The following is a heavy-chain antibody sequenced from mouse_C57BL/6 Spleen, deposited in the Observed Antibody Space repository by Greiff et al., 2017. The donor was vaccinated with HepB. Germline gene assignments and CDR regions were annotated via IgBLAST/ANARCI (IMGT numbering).Heavy chain of an antibody. V-gene: IGHV1-82*01. CDR3: ARLSSYDYFDY. Sequence: VMLVESGPELVKPGASVKISCKASGYAFSSSWMNWVKQRPGKGLEWIGRIYPGDGDTNYNGKFKGKATLTADKSSSTAYMQLSSLTSEDSAVYFCARLSSYDYFDYWGQGTTLTVSS. CDR2: IYPGDGDT. CDR1: GYAFSSSW. D-gene: IGHD1-1*01. J-gene: IGHJ2*01.